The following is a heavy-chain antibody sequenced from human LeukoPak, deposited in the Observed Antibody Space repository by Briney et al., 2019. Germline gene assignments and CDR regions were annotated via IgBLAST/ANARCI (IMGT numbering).Heavy chain of an antibody. CDR1: GLTFSSYN. D-gene: IGHD6-13*01. CDR3: AAASAFSSSWRS. V-gene: IGHV3-48*01. Sequence: PGGSLRLSCAASGLTFSSYNMNWVRQAPGKGPEWVAYITASDTTKYYADSVKGRFTISRDNAKKSLFLQMNSLSAEDTAVYYCAAASAFSSSWRSWGQGTVVSVSS. J-gene: IGHJ5*02. CDR2: ITASDTTK.